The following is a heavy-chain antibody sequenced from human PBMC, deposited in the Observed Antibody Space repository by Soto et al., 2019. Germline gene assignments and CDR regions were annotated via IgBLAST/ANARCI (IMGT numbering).Heavy chain of an antibody. CDR1: EFTFSGYR. Sequence: GGSLRLSCAASEFTFSGYRMHWVRQAPGKGLVWVSRINSDGSSTTYADSVEGRFTISRDNAKNTLYLQMNSLRAEDTAVYYCTRGSQAAFDIWGQGTMVTVSS. CDR3: TRGSQAAFDI. V-gene: IGHV3-74*01. J-gene: IGHJ3*02. CDR2: INSDGSST.